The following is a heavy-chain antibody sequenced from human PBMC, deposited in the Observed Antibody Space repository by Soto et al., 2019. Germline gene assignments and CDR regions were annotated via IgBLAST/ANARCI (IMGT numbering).Heavy chain of an antibody. CDR3: ARETGPPPYYYYGMDV. CDR2: IIPIFGTA. D-gene: IGHD1-1*01. J-gene: IGHJ6*02. CDR1: GGTFSSYA. Sequence: QVQLVQSGAEVKKPGSSVKVSCKASGGTFSSYAISWVRQAPGQGLEWMGGIIPIFGTANYAQKFQGRVTITADESTSTAYMELSSLRSEDTALYYCARETGPPPYYYYGMDVWGQGTTVTVSS. V-gene: IGHV1-69*01.